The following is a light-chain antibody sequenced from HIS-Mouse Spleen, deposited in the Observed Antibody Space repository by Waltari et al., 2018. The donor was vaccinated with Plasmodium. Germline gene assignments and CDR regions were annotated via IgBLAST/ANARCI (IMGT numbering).Light chain of an antibody. CDR2: KDS. CDR3: QSADSSGTYQV. J-gene: IGLJ2*01. Sequence: SYELTQPPSVSVSPGQTARITCSGDAVPKQYAYWYQQKPGQAPVLGIYKDSERPSGIPERFSGSSSGTTVTLTISGVQAEDEADYYCQSADSSGTYQVFGGGTKLTVL. CDR1: AVPKQY. V-gene: IGLV3-25*03.